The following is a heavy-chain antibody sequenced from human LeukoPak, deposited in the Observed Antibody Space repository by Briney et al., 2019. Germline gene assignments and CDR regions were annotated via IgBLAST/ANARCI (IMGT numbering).Heavy chain of an antibody. V-gene: IGHV3-21*01. CDR2: ISSSSSYI. J-gene: IGHJ3*02. Sequence: GGSLRLSCAASGFTFSSYNMNWVRQAPGKGLEWVASISSSSSYIYYADSVKGRFTISRDNAKDSLYLQMNSLRAEDTAVYYCARDPSSPSSGWHQAAFDIWGQGTMVTVSS. D-gene: IGHD3-22*01. CDR3: ARDPSSPSSGWHQAAFDI. CDR1: GFTFSSYN.